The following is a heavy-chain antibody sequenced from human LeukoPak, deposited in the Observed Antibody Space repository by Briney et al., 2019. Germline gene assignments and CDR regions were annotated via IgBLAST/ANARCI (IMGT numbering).Heavy chain of an antibody. CDR2: IYYSGST. Sequence: PSETLSLTCSVSGGSISSYYWSWIRQPPGKGLEWIGYIYYSGSTNYNPSLKSRVIISVDTSKNQFSLKLSSVTAADTAVYYCARDLSPDNDAFDIWGQGTMVTVSS. CDR1: GGSISSYY. CDR3: ARDLSPDNDAFDI. V-gene: IGHV4-59*01. J-gene: IGHJ3*02.